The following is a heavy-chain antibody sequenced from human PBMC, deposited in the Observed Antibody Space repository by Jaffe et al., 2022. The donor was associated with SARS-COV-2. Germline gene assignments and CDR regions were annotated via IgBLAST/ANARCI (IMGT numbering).Heavy chain of an antibody. V-gene: IGHV6-1*01. Sequence: QVQLQQSGPGLVKPSQTLSLTCAISGDSVSSNSAAWNWIRQSPSRGLEWLGRTYYRSKWYNDYAVSVKSRITINPDTSKNQFSLQLNSVTPEDTAVYYCARDRGIAWNDGPACAFDIWGQGTMVTVSS. J-gene: IGHJ3*02. CDR3: ARDRGIAWNDGPACAFDI. CDR2: TYYRSKWYN. CDR1: GDSVSSNSAA. D-gene: IGHD1-1*01.